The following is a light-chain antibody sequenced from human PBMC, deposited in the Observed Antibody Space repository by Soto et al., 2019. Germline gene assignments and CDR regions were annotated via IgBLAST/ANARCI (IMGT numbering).Light chain of an antibody. V-gene: IGKV3-20*01. J-gene: IGKJ1*01. CDR3: QQYCYSRWT. Sequence: EIVWTQSPGTLSLSRGERATLSCRASQSVRSNYLAWYQQKPGQAPRLLIYGASSRATGIPDRLSCRGSGIDCTLNISRREPEYFAVYYCQQYCYSRWTFCHGTKGEIK. CDR1: QSVRSNY. CDR2: GAS.